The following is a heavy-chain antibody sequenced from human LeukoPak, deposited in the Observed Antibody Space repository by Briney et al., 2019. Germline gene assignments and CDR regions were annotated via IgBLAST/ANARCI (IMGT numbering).Heavy chain of an antibody. CDR2: IYYSGST. CDR1: GGSISSYY. Sequence: SETLSLTCTVSGGSISSYYWSWIRQPPGKGLEWIGYIYYSGSTNYNPSLKSRVTISVDTSKNQFSLKLSSVTAADTAVYYCARATDLPAAFRYYFDYWGQGTLATVSS. V-gene: IGHV4-59*01. D-gene: IGHD2-2*01. J-gene: IGHJ4*02. CDR3: ARATDLPAAFRYYFDY.